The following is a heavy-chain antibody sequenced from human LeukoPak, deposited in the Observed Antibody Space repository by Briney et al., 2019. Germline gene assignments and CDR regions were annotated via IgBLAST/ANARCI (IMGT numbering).Heavy chain of an antibody. CDR3: ARRVVDFWSGYYMGYFDY. V-gene: IGHV4-39*01. J-gene: IGHJ4*02. Sequence: PSETLSLTCTVSGGSISSYYWGWIRQPPGKGLEWIGSIYYSGSTYYNPSLKSRVTISVDTSKNQFSLKLSSVTAADTAVYYCARRVVDFWSGYYMGYFDYWGQGTLVTVSS. CDR2: IYYSGST. D-gene: IGHD3-3*01. CDR1: GGSISSYY.